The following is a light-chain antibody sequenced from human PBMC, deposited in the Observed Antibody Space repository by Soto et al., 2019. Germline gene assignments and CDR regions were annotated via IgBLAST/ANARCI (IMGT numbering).Light chain of an antibody. Sequence: QSALAQPASVSGSPGQSVTISCTGASSDVGAYEHVSWYQQHPGRAPKLILYDVNNRPSGVSNHFSGSKSGNTASLVISGLQADDEADYYCSSYSTTNILVFGSGTKVTVL. CDR2: DVN. V-gene: IGLV2-14*03. CDR3: SSYSTTNILV. CDR1: SSDVGAYEH. J-gene: IGLJ1*01.